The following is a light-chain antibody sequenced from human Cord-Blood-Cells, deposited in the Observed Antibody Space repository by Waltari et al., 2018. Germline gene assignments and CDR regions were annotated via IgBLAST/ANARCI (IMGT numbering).Light chain of an antibody. V-gene: IGLV2-23*01. Sequence: QYALTQPASVSGSPGQSITVSCTGTSSDVGSYNLVSWYQQHPGKAPNLMIYEGSQRPSGVSNRFSGSKSGNTAALTISGLQAEDEADYYCCSYAGSRVFGGGTKLTVL. CDR3: CSYAGSRV. CDR2: EGS. J-gene: IGLJ3*02. CDR1: SSDVGSYNL.